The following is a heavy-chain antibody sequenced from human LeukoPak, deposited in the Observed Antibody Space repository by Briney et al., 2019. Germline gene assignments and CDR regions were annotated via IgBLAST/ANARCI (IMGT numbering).Heavy chain of an antibody. J-gene: IGHJ3*02. V-gene: IGHV4-39*02. CDR2: IYYSGST. Sequence: SETLSLTCTVSGGSISSSSYYWGWIRQPPGKGLEWIGSIYYSGSTYYNPSLKSRVTISVDTSKNQFSLKLSSVTAADTAVYYYAREDYGGNNAFDIWGQGTMVTVSS. D-gene: IGHD4-23*01. CDR3: AREDYGGNNAFDI. CDR1: GGSISSSSYY.